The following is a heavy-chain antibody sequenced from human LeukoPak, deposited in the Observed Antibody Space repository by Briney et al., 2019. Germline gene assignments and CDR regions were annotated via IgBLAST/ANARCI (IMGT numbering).Heavy chain of an antibody. CDR2: INHSGST. CDR3: ARGLSRDIVVVPAANNFDY. Sequence: PSETLSLTCAVYGGSFSGYYWSWIRQPPGKGLEWIGEINHSGSTNYNPSLKSRVTISVDTSKNQFSLKLSSVTAADTAVYYCARGLSRDIVVVPAANNFDYWGQGTLVTASS. CDR1: GGSFSGYY. V-gene: IGHV4-34*01. J-gene: IGHJ4*02. D-gene: IGHD2-2*01.